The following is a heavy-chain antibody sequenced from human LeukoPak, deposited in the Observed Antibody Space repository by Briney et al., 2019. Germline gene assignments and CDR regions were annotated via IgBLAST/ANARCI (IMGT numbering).Heavy chain of an antibody. CDR2: SSNKAKSYTT. Sequence: RQAPGKGLEWVGRSSNKAKSYTTEYAASVKGRFTISRDDSKNSLYLQMNSLKTEDTAVYYCVRVGSVAGSDYLDYWGQGTLVTVSS. D-gene: IGHD6-19*01. J-gene: IGHJ4*02. V-gene: IGHV3-72*01. CDR3: VRVGSVAGSDYLDY.